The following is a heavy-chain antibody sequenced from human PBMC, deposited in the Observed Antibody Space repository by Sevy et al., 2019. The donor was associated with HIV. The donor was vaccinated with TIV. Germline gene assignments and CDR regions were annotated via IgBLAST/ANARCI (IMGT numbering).Heavy chain of an antibody. CDR1: GFTFSKYS. Sequence: ESLKISCAASGFTFSKYSMSWVRQPPGKGLEWVSTLSFGCGEINYADSVKGRFTISRDNSKSSVYLQMNNLGPEDTAVYYCAREGCTKPHDYWGQGTLVTVSS. CDR3: AREGCTKPHDY. CDR2: LSFGCGEI. J-gene: IGHJ4*02. D-gene: IGHD2-8*01. V-gene: IGHV3-23*01.